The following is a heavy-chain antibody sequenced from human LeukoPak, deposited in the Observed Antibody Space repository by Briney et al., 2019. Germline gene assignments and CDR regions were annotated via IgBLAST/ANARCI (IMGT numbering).Heavy chain of an antibody. D-gene: IGHD2-15*01. J-gene: IGHJ4*02. CDR1: GFTFSSYS. CDR3: ASRARATVGYCSGGSCYPTFDY. V-gene: IGHV3-21*04. Sequence: GGSLRLSCAASGFTFSSYSMNWVRQAPGKGLEWVSSISSSSSYIYYADSVKGRFTISRDNSKNTLYLQMNSLRAEDTAVYYCASRARATVGYCSGGSCYPTFDYWGQGTLVTVSS. CDR2: ISSSSSYI.